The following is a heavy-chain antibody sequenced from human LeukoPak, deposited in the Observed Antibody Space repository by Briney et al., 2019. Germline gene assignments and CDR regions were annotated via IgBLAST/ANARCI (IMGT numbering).Heavy chain of an antibody. CDR3: TSHRRSQAPGDYYDSSGYYQPSDAFDI. D-gene: IGHD3-22*01. CDR1: GFTFSGSA. V-gene: IGHV3-73*01. J-gene: IGHJ3*02. Sequence: GGSLRLSCAASGFTFSGSAMHWVRQASGKGLEWVGRIRSKANSYATAYAASVKGRFTISRDDSKNTAYLQMNSLKTEDTAVYYCTSHRRSQAPGDYYDSSGYYQPSDAFDIWGQGTMVTVSS. CDR2: IRSKANSYAT.